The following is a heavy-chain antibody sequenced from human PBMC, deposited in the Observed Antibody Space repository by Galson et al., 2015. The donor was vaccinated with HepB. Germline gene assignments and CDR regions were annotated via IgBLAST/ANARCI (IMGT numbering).Heavy chain of an antibody. CDR1: GYTFTSYW. CDR3: ARHGNTMVRGAIDY. D-gene: IGHD3-10*01. Sequence: QSGAEVKKPGESLKISCKGSGYTFTSYWIAWVRQMPAKGLEWMGIIYPGDSDTTYSPSFQGQVTISVDKSISTAYLQWSSLKASDTAMYYCARHGNTMVRGAIDYWGQGTLVTVSS. CDR2: IYPGDSDT. V-gene: IGHV5-51*01. J-gene: IGHJ4*02.